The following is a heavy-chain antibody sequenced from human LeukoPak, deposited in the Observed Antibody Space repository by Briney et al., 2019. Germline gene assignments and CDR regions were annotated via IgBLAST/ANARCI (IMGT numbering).Heavy chain of an antibody. CDR1: GASISSQY. Sequence: SETLSLTCTVSGASISSQYWGWIRQPPGKSLEWIGNFYYSGTNYNPSLESRVTISVDTSNNQFSLSVSSVTAADTAVYYCTRVSYYGTQPPDWGQGTLVTVSS. CDR3: TRVSYYGTQPPD. D-gene: IGHD3-10*01. J-gene: IGHJ4*02. CDR2: FYYSGT. V-gene: IGHV4-59*11.